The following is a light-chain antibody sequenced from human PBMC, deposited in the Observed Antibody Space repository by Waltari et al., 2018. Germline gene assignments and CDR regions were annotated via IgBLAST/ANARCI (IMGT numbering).Light chain of an antibody. J-gene: IGKJ1*01. CDR2: GAS. CDR1: QSVSSN. Sequence: EIVMTQSPATLSVSPGERATLSCRASQSVSSNLAWYQQTPGQAPRLLIYGASTRATGIPARFSGSGSGTEFTLTISSLQSEDFVVYYCQQYNNWRGTFGQGTKVEIK. V-gene: IGKV3-15*01. CDR3: QQYNNWRGT.